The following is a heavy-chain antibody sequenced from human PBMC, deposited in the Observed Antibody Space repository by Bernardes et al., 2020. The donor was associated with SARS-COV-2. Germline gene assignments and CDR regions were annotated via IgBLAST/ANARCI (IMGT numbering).Heavy chain of an antibody. Sequence: SGPTLLKPTQTLTLTCPFSGFSLSPSGAGVGWTRQPPGKALEWLALIYWDDDKRYSPSLKSRLTITKDTSKNQVVLTMTNMDPVDTATYYCAHRLAAGWYGDWFDPWGQGTLVTVSS. V-gene: IGHV2-5*02. CDR2: IYWDDDK. CDR3: AHRLAAGWYGDWFDP. D-gene: IGHD6-19*01. CDR1: GFSLSPSGAG. J-gene: IGHJ5*02.